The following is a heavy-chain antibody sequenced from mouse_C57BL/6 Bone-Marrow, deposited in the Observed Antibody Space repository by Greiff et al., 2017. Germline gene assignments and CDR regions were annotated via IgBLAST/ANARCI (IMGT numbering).Heavy chain of an antibody. V-gene: IGHV14-4*01. D-gene: IGHD1-1*01. Sequence: VQLQQSGAELVRPGASVKLSCTASGFNIKDDYMHWVKQRPEQGLEWIGWIDPENGDTEYASKFQGKATITADTSYNTAYLQLSSLTSEDTAVDYCTTGYGSYYYAMDYWGQGTAVTVSS. J-gene: IGHJ4*01. CDR1: GFNIKDDY. CDR2: IDPENGDT. CDR3: TTGYGSYYYAMDY.